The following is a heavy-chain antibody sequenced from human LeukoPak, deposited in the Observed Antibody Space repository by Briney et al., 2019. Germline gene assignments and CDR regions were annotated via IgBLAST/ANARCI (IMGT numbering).Heavy chain of an antibody. V-gene: IGHV1-69*13. Sequence: GASVKVSCTASGGTFSIYAISWVRQAPGQGLEWMGGIIPIFGTANYAQKFQGRVTITADESTSTAYMELSSLRSEDTAVYYCATPCITMVRGVICYWGQGTLVTVSS. J-gene: IGHJ4*02. D-gene: IGHD3-10*01. CDR1: GGTFSIYA. CDR3: ATPCITMVRGVICY. CDR2: IIPIFGTA.